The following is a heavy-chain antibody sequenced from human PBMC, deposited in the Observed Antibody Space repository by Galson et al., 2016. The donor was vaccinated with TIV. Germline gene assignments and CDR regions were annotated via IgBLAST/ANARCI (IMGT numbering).Heavy chain of an antibody. V-gene: IGHV1-24*01. J-gene: IGHJ4*02. CDR1: GNSLDELA. D-gene: IGHD2/OR15-2a*01. CDR2: YDPEVFKT. Sequence: SVKVSCKVSGNSLDELAIHWVRQAPGKGLELMGGYDPEVFKTVYAPRFQGRVTMNADTDRDTAYMELGSLRIDDTAVYYCATVAWFPGLSLDNWGQGTLVSVSS. CDR3: ATVAWFPGLSLDN.